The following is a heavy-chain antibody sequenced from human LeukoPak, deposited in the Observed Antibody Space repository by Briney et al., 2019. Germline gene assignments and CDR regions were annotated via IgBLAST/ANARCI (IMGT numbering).Heavy chain of an antibody. V-gene: IGHV3-11*04. Sequence: YPGGSLRLSCAASGFRFSDFYMSWIRQAPGKGLEWVSQISSSGNAIYYTDSVKGRFTISRDNGKNSLFLQMNSLRAEDTAVYYCARGLVNRGPGTYNSRDYWGQGTLIIVSS. D-gene: IGHD1-26*01. CDR3: ARGLVNRGPGTYNSRDY. CDR2: ISSSGNAI. CDR1: GFRFSDFY. J-gene: IGHJ4*02.